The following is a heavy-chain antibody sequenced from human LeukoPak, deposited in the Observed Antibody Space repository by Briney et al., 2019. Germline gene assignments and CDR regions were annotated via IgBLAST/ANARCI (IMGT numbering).Heavy chain of an antibody. CDR2: ITGGGGST. CDR1: GFTFGNYA. D-gene: IGHD3-3*01. CDR3: AKYQAIWRGYFDY. Sequence: GGSLRLSCAASGFTFGNYAMSWVRQAPGKGLESVSGITGGGGSTYYADSVRGRFTVSRDTSKNTLYLQMNSLRAEDTALYYCAKYQAIWRGYFDYWGQGTLVTVSS. J-gene: IGHJ4*02. V-gene: IGHV3-23*01.